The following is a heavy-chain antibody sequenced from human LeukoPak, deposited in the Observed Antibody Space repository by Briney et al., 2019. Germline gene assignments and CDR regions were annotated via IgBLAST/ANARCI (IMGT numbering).Heavy chain of an antibody. V-gene: IGHV3-7*01. CDR2: IKQDGSEK. CDR1: GFTFSDAW. J-gene: IGHJ6*04. D-gene: IGHD3-10*02. Sequence: GGSLRLSCAVSGFTFSDAWMSWVRQAPGKGLEWVANIKQDGSEKYYVDSVKGRFTISRDNSKNSLYLQMNSLRAEDTAVYYCAELGITMIGGVWGKGTTVTISS. CDR3: AELGITMIGGV.